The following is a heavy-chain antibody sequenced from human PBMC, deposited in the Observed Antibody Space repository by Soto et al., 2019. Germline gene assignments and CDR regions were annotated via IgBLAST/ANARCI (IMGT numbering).Heavy chain of an antibody. Sequence: GGSLRLSCAASGFTCSSYAMGWVRQGPGKGLEWVAVVSIGGSTHYADSVRGRFTISRDNSKNTLSLQMNSLTAEDTAVYFCAKRRGAGGHFDYWGQGALVAVSS. V-gene: IGHV3-23*01. CDR3: AKRRGAGGHFDY. J-gene: IGHJ4*02. D-gene: IGHD2-15*01. CDR2: VSIGGST. CDR1: GFTCSSYA.